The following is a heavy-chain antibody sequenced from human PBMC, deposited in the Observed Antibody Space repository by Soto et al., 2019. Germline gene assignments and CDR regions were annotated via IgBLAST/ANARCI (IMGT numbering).Heavy chain of an antibody. CDR2: IYYSGST. J-gene: IGHJ6*02. D-gene: IGHD4-17*01. V-gene: IGHV4-31*03. CDR1: GGSISSGGYY. Sequence: LSLTCTVSGGSISSGGYYWSWIRRHPGKGLEWIGYIYYSGSTYYNPSLKSRVTISVDTSKNQFSLKLSSVTAADTAVYYCARAIGGTTVTFFYGMDVWGQGTTVTVSS. CDR3: ARAIGGTTVTFFYGMDV.